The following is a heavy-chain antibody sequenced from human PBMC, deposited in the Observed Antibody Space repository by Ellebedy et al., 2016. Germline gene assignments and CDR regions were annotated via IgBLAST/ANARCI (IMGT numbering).Heavy chain of an antibody. CDR3: AREGWELLVSGAFDI. J-gene: IGHJ3*02. V-gene: IGHV4-39*07. CDR1: GGSISSSSYY. Sequence: SETLSLTXTVSGGSISSSSYYWGWIRQPPGKGLEWIGSIYYSGSTYYNPSLKSRVAISVDTSKNQFSLKLSSVTAADTAVYYCAREGWELLVSGAFDIWGQGTMVTVSS. CDR2: IYYSGST. D-gene: IGHD1-26*01.